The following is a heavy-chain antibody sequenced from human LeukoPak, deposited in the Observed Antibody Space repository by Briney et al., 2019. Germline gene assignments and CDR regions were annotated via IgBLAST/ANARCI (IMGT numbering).Heavy chain of an antibody. CDR3: ARVSWTSGSLTFDY. Sequence: GGSLRLSCAASGFTFSSYDMHSVRQATGKGLEWVSAIGTAGDTYYPRSVQGRFTISKENAKNSLYLQMNSLRDGDTAVYYCARVSWTSGSLTFDYWGQGTLVTVSS. J-gene: IGHJ4*02. V-gene: IGHV3-13*01. D-gene: IGHD1-26*01. CDR2: IGTAGDT. CDR1: GFTFSSYD.